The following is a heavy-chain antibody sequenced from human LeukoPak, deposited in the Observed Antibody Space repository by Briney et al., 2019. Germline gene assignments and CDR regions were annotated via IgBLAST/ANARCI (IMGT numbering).Heavy chain of an antibody. J-gene: IGHJ3*02. CDR2: IIPILSIA. CDR1: GGTFSSYA. D-gene: IGHD6-19*01. Sequence: SVKVSCKASGGTFSSYAISWVRQAPGQGLEWMGRIIPILSIANYAQKFQGRVTITADKSTSTAYMELSSLGSEDTAVYYCARGLKGIAVAGTAFDIWGQGTMVTVSS. CDR3: ARGLKGIAVAGTAFDI. V-gene: IGHV1-69*04.